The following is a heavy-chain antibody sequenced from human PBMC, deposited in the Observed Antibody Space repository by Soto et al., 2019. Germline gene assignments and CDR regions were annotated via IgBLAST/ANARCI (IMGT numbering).Heavy chain of an antibody. CDR1: GLTFSTFA. CDR2: ISGNGGAT. D-gene: IGHD3-22*01. CDR3: ARSRGKGVPDY. Sequence: GGSLRLSCTASGLTFSTFAMSWVRQSPGKGLEWVSTISGNGGATYYADSVKGRFTISRDNSKNTLYLQMNSLRAEDTAVYYCARSRGKGVPDYWGQGTLVTVSS. J-gene: IGHJ4*02. V-gene: IGHV3-23*01.